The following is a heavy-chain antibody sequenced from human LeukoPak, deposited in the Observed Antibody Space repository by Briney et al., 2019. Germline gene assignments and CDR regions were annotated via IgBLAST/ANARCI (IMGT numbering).Heavy chain of an antibody. J-gene: IGHJ4*02. CDR3: ARDSITMTVVVGDLDY. Sequence: GGSLRLSCAASGFTSDDYAMHWVRQAPGKGLEWVSGISWNSGSIGYADSVKGRFTISRDNAKNSLYLQMNSLRAEDTAVYYCARDSITMTVVVGDLDYWGQGTLVTVSS. CDR2: ISWNSGSI. CDR1: GFTSDDYA. D-gene: IGHD3-22*01. V-gene: IGHV3-9*02.